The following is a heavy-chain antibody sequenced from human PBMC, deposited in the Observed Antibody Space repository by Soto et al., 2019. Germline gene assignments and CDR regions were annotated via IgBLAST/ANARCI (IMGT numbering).Heavy chain of an antibody. D-gene: IGHD2-21*02. V-gene: IGHV4-39*01. J-gene: IGHJ4*02. Sequence: QLQLQESGPGLVKPSETLSLTCTVSGGSISSSSYFWGWIRQPPGKGLEWIGTIYYSGSTYYNPSIKSRVTISVDTSKNQFSLKLSSVTAADTAMYYCARTCGGDCYSDYWGQGTLVTVSS. CDR1: GGSISSSSYF. CDR3: ARTCGGDCYSDY. CDR2: IYYSGST.